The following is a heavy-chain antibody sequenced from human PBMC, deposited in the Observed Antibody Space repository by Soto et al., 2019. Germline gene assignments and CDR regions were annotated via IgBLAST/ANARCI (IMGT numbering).Heavy chain of an antibody. CDR2: IIPIFGTA. CDR1: GGAFSSYA. V-gene: IGHV1-69*01. Sequence: QVQLVQSGAEVKKPGSSVKVSCKASGGAFSSYAISWVRQAPGQGLEWMGGIIPIFGTANYAQKFQGRVMITADESTSTAYMELSSMRSEDTAVYYCARDTPNSSGSSNWGQGTLVTVSS. J-gene: IGHJ4*02. CDR3: ARDTPNSSGSSN. D-gene: IGHD6-19*01.